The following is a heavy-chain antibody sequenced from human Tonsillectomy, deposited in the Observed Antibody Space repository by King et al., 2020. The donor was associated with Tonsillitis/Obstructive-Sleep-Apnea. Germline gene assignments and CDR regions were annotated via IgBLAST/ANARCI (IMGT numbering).Heavy chain of an antibody. Sequence: VQLVESGGGLVQPGGSLRLSCGASGFTFSSYVMSWVRQAPGKGLEWGSGISDTGGGTYYADPVKGRFTISRDNSKNTLYLQMNSLRAEDTAAYYCAKEHQPTYYDFWKGYKYGMDVWGQGTTVTVSS. D-gene: IGHD3-3*01. CDR3: AKEHQPTYYDFWKGYKYGMDV. CDR1: GFTFSSYV. CDR2: ISDTGGGT. V-gene: IGHV3-23*04. J-gene: IGHJ6*02.